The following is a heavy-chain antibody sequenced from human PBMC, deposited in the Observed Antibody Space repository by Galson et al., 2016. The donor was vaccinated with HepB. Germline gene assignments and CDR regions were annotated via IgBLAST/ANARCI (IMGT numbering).Heavy chain of an antibody. CDR2: IYPGDSDT. D-gene: IGHD5-24*01. CDR3: ARWLQFRGLDY. Sequence: QSGAEVKKPGESLKISCDGSGYIFTSYWIGWVRQMPGKGLEWMGIIYPGDSDTRYSPSFQGQVTISADKSINTAYLQWSSLKVSDTAMYYCARWLQFRGLDYWGQEPLVTVSS. J-gene: IGHJ4*02. V-gene: IGHV5-51*01. CDR1: GYIFTSYW.